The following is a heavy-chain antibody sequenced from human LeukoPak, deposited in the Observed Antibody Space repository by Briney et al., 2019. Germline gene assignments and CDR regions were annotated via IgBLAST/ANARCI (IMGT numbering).Heavy chain of an antibody. J-gene: IGHJ3*02. CDR1: GYTFVTDD. V-gene: IGHV1-8*03. CDR3: AHRVFGYDSSGEEKKDAFDI. Sequence: GASVKVSCKASGYTFVTDDINWVRQATGQGLEWMGWMNPDSGNTGYAQKFQGRVSITRNTSISTAYMELSSLRSEDTAVYYCAHRVFGYDSSGEEKKDAFDIWGQGTMVTVSS. D-gene: IGHD3-22*01. CDR2: MNPDSGNT.